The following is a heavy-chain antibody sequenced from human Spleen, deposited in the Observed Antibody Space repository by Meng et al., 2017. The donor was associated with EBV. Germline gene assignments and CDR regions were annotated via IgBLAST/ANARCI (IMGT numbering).Heavy chain of an antibody. CDR2: VFRTGDT. V-gene: IGHV4-4*02. J-gene: IGHJ4*02. CDR1: GGSISTSNW. D-gene: IGHD1-1*01. CDR3: ASDGISRYFDN. Sequence: QVHLQESGPGLVKPSGTLSLICTVSGGSISTSNWWSWVRQSPEKGLEWIGEVFRTGDTNYNPSLKSRVTILIDKSKNQFSLKLNSVTAADTAIYFCASDGISRYFDNWGPGTLVTVSS.